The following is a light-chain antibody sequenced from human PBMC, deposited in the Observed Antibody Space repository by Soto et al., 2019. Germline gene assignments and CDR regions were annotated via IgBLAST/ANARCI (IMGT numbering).Light chain of an antibody. CDR3: QSYDSSLSGYV. Sequence: QSVLTQPPSVSGAPGQRVTISCTGSSSNIGAGYDVHWYQQLTGTAHKLLIYGNSNRPSGVPDRFSGFKSGTSASLAITGLNAANAADYSCQSYDSSLSGYVFGTETKLNVL. CDR1: SSNIGAGYD. V-gene: IGLV1-40*01. J-gene: IGLJ1*01. CDR2: GNS.